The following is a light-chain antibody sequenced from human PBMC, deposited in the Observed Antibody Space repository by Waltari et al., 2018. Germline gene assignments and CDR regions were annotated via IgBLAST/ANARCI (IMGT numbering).Light chain of an antibody. CDR1: QGTSSW. V-gene: IGKV1-12*01. Sequence: DIQMTQSPCSVSASVGDRVTITCRASQGTSSWLAWYQQKPGKAPKILIYAVSSLQSGGPSRFSGSGSGTDFTLTISSLQPEDFATYYCQQANSFPYTFGQGTKLEIK. CDR3: QQANSFPYT. CDR2: AVS. J-gene: IGKJ2*01.